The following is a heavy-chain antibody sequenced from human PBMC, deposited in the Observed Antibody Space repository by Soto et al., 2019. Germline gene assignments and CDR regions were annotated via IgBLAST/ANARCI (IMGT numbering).Heavy chain of an antibody. D-gene: IGHD5-12*01. J-gene: IGHJ4*02. Sequence: PGGSLRLSCAASGFTFSNDWMNWVRQAPGKGLEWVARIKSVPDGGTTDYAAPVKGRFFISRDDSKSTLFLQMNSLKTEDTAIYYCMTHAVIYSRGHWGQGTLVTVS. CDR1: GFTFSNDW. CDR3: MTHAVIYSRGH. CDR2: IKSVPDGGTT. V-gene: IGHV3-15*01.